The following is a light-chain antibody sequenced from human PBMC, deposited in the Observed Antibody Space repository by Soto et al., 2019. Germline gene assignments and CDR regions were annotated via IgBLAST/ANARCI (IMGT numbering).Light chain of an antibody. V-gene: IGKV3-11*01. J-gene: IGKJ5*01. CDR2: DAS. Sequence: EVVLTQSPGTLSLSPGERATLSCRASQSIGTYLAWYQQKPGQAPSLLIYDASNRATGIPARFSGSGSGTDFTLTISSLEPEDFAVYFCQQRSNWPTFGQGTRLEIK. CDR3: QQRSNWPT. CDR1: QSIGTY.